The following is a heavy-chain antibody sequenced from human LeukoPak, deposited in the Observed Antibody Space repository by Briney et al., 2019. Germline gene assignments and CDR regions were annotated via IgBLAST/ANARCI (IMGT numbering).Heavy chain of an antibody. J-gene: IGHJ4*02. CDR2: IIPIFGTA. CDR3: AREGYSYGFDY. D-gene: IGHD5-18*01. V-gene: IGHV1-69*06. CDR1: GGTFSSYA. Sequence: GASVKVSCKASGGTFSSYAISWVRQAPGQGLEWMGGIIPIFGTANYAQKSQGRVTITADKSTSTAYMELSSLRSEDTAVYYCAREGYSYGFDYWGQGTLVTVSS.